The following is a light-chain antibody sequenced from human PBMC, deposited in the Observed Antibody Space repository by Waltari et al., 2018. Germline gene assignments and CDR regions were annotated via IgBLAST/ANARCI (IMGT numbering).Light chain of an antibody. CDR3: QQYGSSPPIS. J-gene: IGKJ5*01. Sequence: EIVLTQSPGTLSLSPGERITPSCRASRCVSSKYLAWYQQKPGQAPRLLIYGASSRATGIPDRFSGSGSGTDFTLTISRLEPEDFAVYYCQQYGSSPPISFGQGTRLEIK. V-gene: IGKV3-20*01. CDR2: GAS. CDR1: RCVSSKY.